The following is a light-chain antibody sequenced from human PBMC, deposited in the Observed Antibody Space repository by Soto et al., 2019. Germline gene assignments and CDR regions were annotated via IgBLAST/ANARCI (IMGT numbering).Light chain of an antibody. Sequence: DIHMTQSPSPRYSSVGARVTITCRASQSISSWLAWYEQKPGKAPKVMIYDDSSLESGGPSRFSGSGSGTEVTLTVISLQPEDFATYYWHQYNSYSMTCDEGIMVEIK. CDR1: QSISSW. J-gene: IGKJ1*01. CDR2: DDS. V-gene: IGKV1-5*01. CDR3: HQYNSYSMT.